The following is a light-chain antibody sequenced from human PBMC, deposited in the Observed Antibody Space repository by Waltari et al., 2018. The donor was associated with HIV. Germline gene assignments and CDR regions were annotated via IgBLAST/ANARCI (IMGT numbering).Light chain of an antibody. Sequence: QSALTQPASVSGSPGPSITISCTGTSRDVGGYDFVSWYQQHPGKAPKLMISDVSNRPSGVSNRFSGSKSGNTASLTISGLQAEDEGDYYCSSYTISSTHVVFGGGTKLTVL. CDR2: DVS. CDR3: SSYTISSTHVV. J-gene: IGLJ2*01. V-gene: IGLV2-14*03. CDR1: SRDVGGYDF.